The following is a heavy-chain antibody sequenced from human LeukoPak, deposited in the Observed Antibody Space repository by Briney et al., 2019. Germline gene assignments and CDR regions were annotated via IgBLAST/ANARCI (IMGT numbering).Heavy chain of an antibody. V-gene: IGHV4-34*01. CDR1: GGSFSGYY. J-gene: IGHJ6*02. Sequence: MSSETLSLTCAVYGGSFSGYYWSWIRQPPGKGLEWIGEINHSGSTNYNPSLKSRVTISVDTSKNQFSLKLSSVTAAGTAVYYCARYSSGWLGGDGMDVWGQGTTVTVSS. D-gene: IGHD6-19*01. CDR3: ARYSSGWLGGDGMDV. CDR2: INHSGST.